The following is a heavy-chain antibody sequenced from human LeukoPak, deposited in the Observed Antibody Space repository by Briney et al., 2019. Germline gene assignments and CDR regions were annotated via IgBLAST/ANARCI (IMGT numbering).Heavy chain of an antibody. CDR1: GGTFSSYA. CDR2: IIPIFGTA. V-gene: IGHV1-69*13. Sequence: GASVEVSCKASGGTFSSYAISWVRQAPGQGLEWMGGIIPIFGTANYAQKFQGRVTITADESTSTAYMELSSLRSEDTAVYYCARNGGLDYGDWYFDYWGQGTLVTVSS. CDR3: ARNGGLDYGDWYFDY. J-gene: IGHJ4*02. D-gene: IGHD4-17*01.